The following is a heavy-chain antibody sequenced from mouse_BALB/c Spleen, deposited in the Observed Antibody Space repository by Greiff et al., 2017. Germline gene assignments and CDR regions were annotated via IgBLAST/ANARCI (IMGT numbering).Heavy chain of an antibody. Sequence: EVKLVESGAELVKPGASVKLSCTASGFNIKDTYMHWVKQRPEQGLEWIGRIDPANGNTKYDPKFQGKATITADTSSNTAYLQLSSLTSEDTAVYYCARFPDSIIHYYGSYWGQGTTLTVSS. V-gene: IGHV14-3*02. CDR1: GFNIKDTY. CDR3: ARFPDSIIHYYGSY. J-gene: IGHJ2*01. D-gene: IGHD1-2*01. CDR2: IDPANGNT.